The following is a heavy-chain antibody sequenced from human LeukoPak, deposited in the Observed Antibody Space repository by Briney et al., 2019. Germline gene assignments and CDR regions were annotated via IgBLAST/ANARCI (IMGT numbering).Heavy chain of an antibody. J-gene: IGHJ4*02. CDR3: ATYGSGSYYADY. CDR2: ISWNSGSI. V-gene: IGHV3-9*01. CDR1: GFTFNAYS. Sequence: GGSLRLSCAASGFTFNAYSMGWVRQAPGKGLEWVSGISWNSGSIGYADSVKGRFTISRDNAKNSLYLQMNSLRAEDTALYYCATYGSGSYYADYWGQGTLVTVSS. D-gene: IGHD3-10*01.